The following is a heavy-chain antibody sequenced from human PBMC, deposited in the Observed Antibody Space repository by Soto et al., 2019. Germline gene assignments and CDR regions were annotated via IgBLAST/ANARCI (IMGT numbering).Heavy chain of an antibody. Sequence: GGSLRLSCAASGFTFSSYWMHWVRQAPGKGLVWVSHIDTDGSDTTYADSVKGRFTISRDNAKNTLYLQMHSLRAEDTALYFCVRDRGYPDSFDVWGRGTMVTVSS. CDR1: GFTFSSYW. J-gene: IGHJ3*01. CDR3: VRDRGYPDSFDV. V-gene: IGHV3-74*01. CDR2: IDTDGSDT. D-gene: IGHD1-1*01.